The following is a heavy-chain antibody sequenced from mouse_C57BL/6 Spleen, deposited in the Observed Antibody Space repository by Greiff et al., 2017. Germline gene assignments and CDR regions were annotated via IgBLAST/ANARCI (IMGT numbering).Heavy chain of an antibody. J-gene: IGHJ2*01. V-gene: IGHV1-82*01. Sequence: QVQLQQSGPELVKPGASVKISCKASGYAFSSSWMNWVKQRPGKGLEWIGRIYPGDGDTNYNGKFKGKATLTADKSSSTAYMQLSSLTSEDSAVCFCAREGYYGSSYVRYFDYWGQGTTLTVSS. CDR3: AREGYYGSSYVRYFDY. CDR1: GYAFSSSW. D-gene: IGHD1-1*01. CDR2: IYPGDGDT.